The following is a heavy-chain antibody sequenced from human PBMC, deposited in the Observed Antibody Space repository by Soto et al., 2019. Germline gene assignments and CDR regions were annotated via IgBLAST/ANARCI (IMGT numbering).Heavy chain of an antibody. J-gene: IGHJ6*03. CDR2: INHSGST. D-gene: IGHD2-2*01. V-gene: IGHV4-34*01. Sequence: PSETLSLTCAVYGGSFSGYYWSWIRQPPGKGLEWIGDINHSGSTNYNPSLKSRVTISVDTSKNQFSLKLSSVTAADTAVYYCARLKDCSSTSCYVYYMDVWGKGTTVTVSS. CDR1: GGSFSGYY. CDR3: ARLKDCSSTSCYVYYMDV.